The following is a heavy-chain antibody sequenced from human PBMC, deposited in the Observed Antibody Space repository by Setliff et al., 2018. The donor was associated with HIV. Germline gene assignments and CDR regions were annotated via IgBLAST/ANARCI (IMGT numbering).Heavy chain of an antibody. CDR1: GTSLSDHY. CDR2: MNQSGTT. D-gene: IGHD2-21*02. J-gene: IGHJ4*02. V-gene: IGHV4-34*01. Sequence: PSETLSLTCSVYGTSLSDHYWSWVRQTPGKGLEWIGEMNQSGTTNYNPSLKSRVTMSIDTSERQFSLKLTSVTAADTAVYYCVRWYYCVSGACYRADYWGQGTMVTVSS. CDR3: VRWYYCVSGACYRADY.